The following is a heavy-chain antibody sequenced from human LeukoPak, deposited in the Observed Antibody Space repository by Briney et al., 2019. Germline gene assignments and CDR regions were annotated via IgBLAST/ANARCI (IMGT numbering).Heavy chain of an antibody. D-gene: IGHD2-15*01. CDR2: ISGSGGST. CDR1: GFTFSSYA. V-gene: IGHV3-23*01. J-gene: IGHJ3*02. Sequence: GGSLRLSCAASGFTFSSYAMSWVRQATGKGLEWVSAISGSGGSTYYADSVKGRFTISRDNSKNTLYLQMNSLRAEDTAVYYCAKGVLGYCSGGSCYFDDAFDIWGQGTMVTVSS. CDR3: AKGVLGYCSGGSCYFDDAFDI.